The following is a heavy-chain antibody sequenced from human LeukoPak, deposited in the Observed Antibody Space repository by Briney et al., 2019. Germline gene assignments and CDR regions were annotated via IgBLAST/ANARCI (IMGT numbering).Heavy chain of an antibody. J-gene: IGHJ4*02. D-gene: IGHD4-17*01. V-gene: IGHV3-9*01. CDR1: GFTFDDYA. CDR2: ISWNSGSI. CDR3: AKGPYGDYGDFVDY. Sequence: GRSLRLSCAASGFTFDDYAMHWVRHAPGKGLEWVSGISWNSGSIGYADSVKGRFTISRDNAKNSLYLQMNSLRAEDTALYYCAKGPYGDYGDFVDYWGQGTLVTVSS.